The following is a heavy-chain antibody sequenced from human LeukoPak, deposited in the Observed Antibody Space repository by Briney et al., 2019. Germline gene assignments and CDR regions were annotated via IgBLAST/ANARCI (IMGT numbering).Heavy chain of an antibody. CDR3: ARGLKTATKSGYCSGGSCRTHYYGMDV. Sequence: SETLSLTCAVYGGSFSGYYWSWIRQPPGKGLEWIGEINHSGSTNYNPSLKSRVAISVDTSKNQFSLKLSSVTAADTAVYYCARGLKTATKSGYCSGGSCRTHYYGMDVWGKGTTVTVSS. CDR2: INHSGST. D-gene: IGHD2-15*01. J-gene: IGHJ6*04. V-gene: IGHV4-34*01. CDR1: GGSFSGYY.